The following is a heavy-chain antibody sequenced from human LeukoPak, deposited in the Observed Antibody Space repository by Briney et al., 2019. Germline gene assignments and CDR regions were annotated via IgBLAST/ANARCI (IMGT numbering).Heavy chain of an antibody. CDR2: ISFDGKVS. J-gene: IGHJ4*02. CDR3: ARDWSDFWSGYYGWAFFGY. D-gene: IGHD3-3*01. CDR1: GFTFNRYG. Sequence: GGSLRLSCAASGFTFNRYGMHWVRQAPGKGLEWVAVISFDGKVSYYADSVKGRFTISRDNSKNTLDLQMNSLRPEDTAVYYCARDWSDFWSGYYGWAFFGYWGQGTLVTVSS. V-gene: IGHV3-30*03.